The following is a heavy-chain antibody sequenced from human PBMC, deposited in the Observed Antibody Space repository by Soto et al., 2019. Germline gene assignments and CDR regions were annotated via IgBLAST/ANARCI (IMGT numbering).Heavy chain of an antibody. Sequence: SETLSLTCPVSGGSISSYYWSWIRQPPGKGLEWIGYIYYSGSTNYNPSLKSRVTISVDTSKNQFSLKLSSVTAADTAVYYCARHMRDIVATTDAFDIWGQGTMVTVSS. CDR3: ARHMRDIVATTDAFDI. CDR1: GGSISSYY. CDR2: IYYSGST. D-gene: IGHD5-12*01. J-gene: IGHJ3*02. V-gene: IGHV4-59*08.